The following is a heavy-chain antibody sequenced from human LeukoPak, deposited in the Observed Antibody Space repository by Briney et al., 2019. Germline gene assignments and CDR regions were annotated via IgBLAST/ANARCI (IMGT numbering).Heavy chain of an antibody. V-gene: IGHV4-34*01. J-gene: IGHJ5*02. CDR3: ARGLCYDFWSGYYGPKNWFDP. Sequence: SETLSLTCAVYGGSFSGYYWSWIRQPPGKGLEWIGEINHSGSTNYNPSLKSRVTISVDTSKNQFSLKLSSVTAADTAVYYCARGLCYDFWSGYYGPKNWFDPWGQGTLVTVSS. CDR2: INHSGST. D-gene: IGHD3-3*01. CDR1: GGSFSGYY.